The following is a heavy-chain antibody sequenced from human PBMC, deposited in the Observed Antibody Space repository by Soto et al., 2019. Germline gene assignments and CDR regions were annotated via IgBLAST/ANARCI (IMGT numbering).Heavy chain of an antibody. CDR2: INSDGSST. D-gene: IGHD6-13*01. Sequence: EVQLVESGGGLVQPGGSLRLSCAASGFTFSSYWMHWVRQAPGKGLVWVSRINSDGSSTNYADSVKGRFTISRDNAKNSRYLQMNSLRVEDTAVYYCARGGSSWTLDYWGQGTLVTVSS. V-gene: IGHV3-74*01. J-gene: IGHJ4*02. CDR1: GFTFSSYW. CDR3: ARGGSSWTLDY.